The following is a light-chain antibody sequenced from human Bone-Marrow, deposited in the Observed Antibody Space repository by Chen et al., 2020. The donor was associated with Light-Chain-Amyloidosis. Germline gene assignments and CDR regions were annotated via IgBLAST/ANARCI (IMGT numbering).Light chain of an antibody. J-gene: IGLJ1*01. Sequence: SALTPPASVSGSPGQSITISCPGTSSDVGVDNHVSWYQQHPDKAPKLMIYEVTNRPSWVPDRCSGSKSDNTASLTISGLQTEDEDDYFCSSYTITNTLVFGSGTRVTVL. CDR2: EVT. V-gene: IGLV2-14*01. CDR1: SSDVGVDNH. CDR3: SSYTITNTLV.